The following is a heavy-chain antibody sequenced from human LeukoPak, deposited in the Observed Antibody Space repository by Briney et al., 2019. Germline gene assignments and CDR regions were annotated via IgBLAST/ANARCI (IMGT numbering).Heavy chain of an antibody. CDR3: ARDQVGATTYYYYMDV. CDR2: VDHTGST. D-gene: IGHD1-26*01. CDR1: DDSITMYY. V-gene: IGHV4-59*01. J-gene: IGHJ6*03. Sequence: SETLSLTCSVSDDSITMYYWTWIRQPPGKGLEWIAYVDHTGSTNFNPSLNGRVSISRDTTKNLFSLRLRSVTAADTAVYFCARDQVGATTYYYYMDVWGKGTTVTVSS.